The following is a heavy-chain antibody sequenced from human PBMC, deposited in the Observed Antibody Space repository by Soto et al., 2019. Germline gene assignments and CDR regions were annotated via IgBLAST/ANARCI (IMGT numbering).Heavy chain of an antibody. V-gene: IGHV1-8*01. Sequence: ASVKVSCKASGYTFTSYDINWVRQATGQGLEWMGWMNPNSGNTGYAQKFQGRVTMTRNTSISTAYMELSSLRSEDTAVYYCARDYYDSSGYYSAFYYYYGMDVCGQRTTVTVSS. CDR1: GYTFTSYD. D-gene: IGHD3-22*01. CDR2: MNPNSGNT. J-gene: IGHJ6*02. CDR3: ARDYYDSSGYYSAFYYYYGMDV.